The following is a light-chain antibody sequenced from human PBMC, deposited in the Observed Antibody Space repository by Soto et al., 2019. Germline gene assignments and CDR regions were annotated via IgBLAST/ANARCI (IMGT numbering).Light chain of an antibody. CDR1: QSVSSTY. Sequence: EIVLTQSPGTLSLSPGERATLSCRASQSVSSTYLAWYQQNPGQAPRLLIYGASSRATGIPDRFSGSGSGTDFTLTSSILEPEDFAVYFCQQYGSSSYTFGQGTKLEIK. CDR2: GAS. J-gene: IGKJ2*01. V-gene: IGKV3-20*01. CDR3: QQYGSSSYT.